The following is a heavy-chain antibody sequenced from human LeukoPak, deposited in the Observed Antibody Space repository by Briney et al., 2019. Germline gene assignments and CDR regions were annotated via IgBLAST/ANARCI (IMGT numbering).Heavy chain of an antibody. D-gene: IGHD6-19*01. Sequence: PGGSLRLSCTASGFTFGDYAMSWVRQAPGKGLEWIGFIRSKTYGEATEYAASVRGRFSISRDDSKSIAYLQLNSLKTEDTAVYYCTSDILRGWYYFDYWGQGTLVTVSS. CDR1: GFTFGDYA. CDR2: IRSKTYGEAT. V-gene: IGHV3-49*04. CDR3: TSDILRGWYYFDY. J-gene: IGHJ4*02.